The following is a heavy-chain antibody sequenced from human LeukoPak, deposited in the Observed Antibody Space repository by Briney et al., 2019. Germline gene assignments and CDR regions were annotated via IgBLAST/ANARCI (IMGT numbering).Heavy chain of an antibody. Sequence: ASVKVSCKTSGYTFSTYYMHWVRQAPGQGLEWLGIIHPTDGSTGYTHKIQGRVTMTRETAKGTVYLELSSLRSEDTAVYWCARENGGGLACWGQGTLITVSS. J-gene: IGHJ4*02. CDR2: IHPTDGST. D-gene: IGHD1-1*01. CDR3: ARENGGGLAC. V-gene: IGHV1-46*01. CDR1: GYTFSTYY.